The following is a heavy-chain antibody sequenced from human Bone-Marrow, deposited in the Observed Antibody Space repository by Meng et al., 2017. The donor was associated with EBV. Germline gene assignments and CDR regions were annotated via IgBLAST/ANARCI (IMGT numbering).Heavy chain of an antibody. D-gene: IGHD1-26*01. CDR1: GFSLTASGVA. J-gene: IGHJ4*02. CDR2: VYWDDDK. V-gene: IGHV2-5*02. CDR3: ARRSVGPTTPVFDY. Sequence: IPLKEPAPPPVKPPQPPTPPRTFSGFSLTASGVAVGWIRQPPGKALEWLAVVYWDDDKRYHPSLKSRLTITKDTSKNQVVLTMTNMDPVDTATYYCARRSVGPTTPVFDYWGQGTLVTVSS.